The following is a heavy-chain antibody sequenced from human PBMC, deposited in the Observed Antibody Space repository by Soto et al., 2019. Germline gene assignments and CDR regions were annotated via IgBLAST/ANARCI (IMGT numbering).Heavy chain of an antibody. CDR3: ARGVGGVGEKPGDDHSAQFDY. J-gene: IGHJ4*02. V-gene: IGHV3-7*01. CDR1: GFIFSSFW. CDR2: INQYGSEI. Sequence: EVQVVESGGGLVQPGGSLRLSCAASGFIFSSFWMTWVRQAPGKGLEWVANINQYGSEINSVDSVKGRFTISRDNAKSSLYLQMNSLRAEDTAVYYCARGVGGVGEKPGDDHSAQFDYWGQGTLVTVSS. D-gene: IGHD4-17*01.